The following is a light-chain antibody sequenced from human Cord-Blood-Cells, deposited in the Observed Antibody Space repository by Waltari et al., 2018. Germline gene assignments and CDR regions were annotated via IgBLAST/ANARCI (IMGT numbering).Light chain of an antibody. Sequence: QSALTQPASVSGSPGQSITISCTGTSSDVGGYHYVSWYQQHPGKAPKLMIYEVSNRPSGVSNRFSGSKSGNTASLTISGLQAEDEADYYCSSYTSSSTRVVGGGTKLTVL. J-gene: IGLJ3*02. CDR3: SSYTSSSTRV. CDR2: EVS. V-gene: IGLV2-14*01. CDR1: SSDVGGYHY.